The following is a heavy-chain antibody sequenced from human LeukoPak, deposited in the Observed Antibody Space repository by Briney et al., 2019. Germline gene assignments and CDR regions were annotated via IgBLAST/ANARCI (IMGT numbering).Heavy chain of an antibody. CDR2: VNHSGST. CDR3: AVRVKRQRILMRSQNFDS. J-gene: IGHJ4*02. D-gene: IGHD1-1*01. Sequence: PSETLSLTCAVYGESFSDYYGSWIRQPPGKGLEWIGEVNHSGSTSYNPSLKSRVTISADTSKNQFSLKMTSVTAADTSVYYCAVRVKRQRILMRSQNFDSWGQGTLVTVSS. V-gene: IGHV4-34*01. CDR1: GESFSDYY.